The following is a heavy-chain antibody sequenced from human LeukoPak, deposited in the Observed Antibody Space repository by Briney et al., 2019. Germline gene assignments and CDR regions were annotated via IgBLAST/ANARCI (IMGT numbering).Heavy chain of an antibody. CDR3: ARHAFHNDNSDYYFAH. Sequence: GESLQISCQGSGYLFTDYWIGWVRQLPGKGLEWVGLIYPGESDIRYSPSFQGQVTISADKSISTTYLQWSSLKASDTAMYYCARHAFHNDNSDYYFAHWGQGTLVTVSS. CDR1: GYLFTDYW. J-gene: IGHJ4*02. D-gene: IGHD3-22*01. V-gene: IGHV5-51*01. CDR2: IYPGESDI.